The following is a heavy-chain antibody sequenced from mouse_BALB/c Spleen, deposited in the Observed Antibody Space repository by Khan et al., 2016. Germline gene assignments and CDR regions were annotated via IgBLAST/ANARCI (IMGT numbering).Heavy chain of an antibody. CDR2: FYPGSGSI. CDR3: ARHEGRTMITTVYFDD. D-gene: IGHD2-4*01. Sequence: QVQLKQSGAELVKPGASVKLSCKASGYTFTEYIIHWVKQRSGQGLAWIGWFYPGSGSIKYNEKFKDKATLTADKSSSTVYMELSRLTSEDSAVYFCARHEGRTMITTVYFDDWGQGTTLTVSS. V-gene: IGHV1-62-2*01. J-gene: IGHJ2*01. CDR1: GYTFTEYI.